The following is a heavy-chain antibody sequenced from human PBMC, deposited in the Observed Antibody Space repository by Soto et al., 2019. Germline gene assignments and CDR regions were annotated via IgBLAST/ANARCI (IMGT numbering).Heavy chain of an antibody. Sequence: EVQLLDSGGGLVQPGGALRLSCSASGFIFSSSAMNWVRQAPGKGLEWVSAISGSGGSIYYAASVKGRFTISRDNSKTTLYLQMDSLRAEDTAVYYCAKGGGDSLRYGMDVWGQGTTVTVSS. V-gene: IGHV3-23*01. CDR1: GFIFSSSA. D-gene: IGHD2-21*02. CDR3: AKGGGDSLRYGMDV. CDR2: ISGSGGSI. J-gene: IGHJ6*02.